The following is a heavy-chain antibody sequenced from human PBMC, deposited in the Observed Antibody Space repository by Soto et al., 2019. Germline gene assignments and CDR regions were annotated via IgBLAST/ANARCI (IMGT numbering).Heavy chain of an antibody. J-gene: IGHJ4*02. V-gene: IGHV1-69*01. CDR2: IIPIFGTA. D-gene: IGHD3-3*01. Sequence: QVQLVQSGAEVKKPGSSVKVSCKASGGTFSSYAISWVRQAPGQGLEWMGGIIPIFGTANYAQKFQGRVTITADESTSTAYMELSSLRSEDTAVYYCASSPSALWSGYYTGDPSYYFDYWGQGTLVTVSS. CDR1: GGTFSSYA. CDR3: ASSPSALWSGYYTGDPSYYFDY.